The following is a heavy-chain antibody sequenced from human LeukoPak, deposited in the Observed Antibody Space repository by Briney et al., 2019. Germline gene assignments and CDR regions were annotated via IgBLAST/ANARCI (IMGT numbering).Heavy chain of an antibody. Sequence: GASVKVSCKASGYTFTSYYMHWVRQAAGQGLEWMGWMNPNSGNTGYAQKFQGRVTITRNTSISTAYMELSSLRSEDTAVYYCARVGGRIDAFDIWGQGTMVTVSS. V-gene: IGHV1-8*03. CDR3: ARVGGRIDAFDI. CDR2: MNPNSGNT. J-gene: IGHJ3*02. CDR1: GYTFTSYY.